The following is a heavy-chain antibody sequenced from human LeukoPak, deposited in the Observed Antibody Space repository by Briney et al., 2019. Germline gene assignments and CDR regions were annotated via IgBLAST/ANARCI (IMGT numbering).Heavy chain of an antibody. D-gene: IGHD3-16*01. J-gene: IGHJ6*02. V-gene: IGHV3-48*03. Sequence: AGGSLRLSCAASGFTFSSYEMNWVRQAPGKGLEWISYISIRGTTIYYADSVKGRFTISRDNAKNSLYLQMNSLRVKDTAVYYCARDPRGMDVWGQGTTVTVSS. CDR2: ISIRGTTI. CDR1: GFTFSSYE. CDR3: ARDPRGMDV.